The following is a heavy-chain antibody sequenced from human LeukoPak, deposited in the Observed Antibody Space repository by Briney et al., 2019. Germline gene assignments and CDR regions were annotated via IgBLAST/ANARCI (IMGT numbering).Heavy chain of an antibody. Sequence: SETLSLTCTVSGGSISSYYWSWIRQPPGKGLEWIGYIYYSGSTNYNPSLKSRVTISVDTSKNQFSLKLSSVTAADTAVYYCARVPVPPWYFDLWGRGTLVTVSS. D-gene: IGHD3-10*02. J-gene: IGHJ2*01. CDR1: GGSISSYY. V-gene: IGHV4-59*01. CDR3: ARVPVPPWYFDL. CDR2: IYYSGST.